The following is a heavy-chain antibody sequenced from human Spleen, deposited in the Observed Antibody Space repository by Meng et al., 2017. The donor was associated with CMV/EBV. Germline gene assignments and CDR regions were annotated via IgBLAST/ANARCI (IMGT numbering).Heavy chain of an antibody. V-gene: IGHV3-48*04. J-gene: IGHJ4*02. CDR3: ARVFIGDCSSTSCYSPFDY. D-gene: IGHD2-2*01. CDR1: GFTFSSYS. CDR2: ISSSSSTI. Sequence: GGSLRLSCAASGFTFSSYSMNWVRQAPGKGLEWVSYISSSSSTIYYADSVKGRFTISRDNAKNSLYLQMNSLRAEDTAVYYCARVFIGDCSSTSCYSPFDYWGQGTLVTVSS.